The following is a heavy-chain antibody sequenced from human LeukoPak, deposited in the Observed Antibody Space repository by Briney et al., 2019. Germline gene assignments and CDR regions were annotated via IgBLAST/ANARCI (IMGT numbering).Heavy chain of an antibody. CDR3: ACHAPSPYGSGRLYNWFDP. CDR1: GGSISNSRYY. Sequence: PSETLSLTCTVSGGSISNSRYYWGWIRQPPGKGLEWIGSIYYSGSTYYNPSLKSRVTISVDTSKNQFSLKLSSVTAADTAVYYCACHAPSPYGSGRLYNWFDPWGQGTLVTVSS. D-gene: IGHD3-10*01. J-gene: IGHJ5*02. V-gene: IGHV4-39*01. CDR2: IYYSGST.